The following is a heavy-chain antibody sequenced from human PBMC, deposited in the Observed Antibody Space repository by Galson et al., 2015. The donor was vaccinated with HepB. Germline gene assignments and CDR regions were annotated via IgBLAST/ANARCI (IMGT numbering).Heavy chain of an antibody. Sequence: QSGAEVKKPGESLKISCKGSGYSFTSYWIGWVRQMPGKGLEWMGIIYPGDSDTRYSPSFQGQVTISADKSISTAYLQWSSLKASDTAMYYCARPRCSGGSCPNWFDPWGQGTLVTVSS. CDR1: GYSFTSYW. CDR3: ARPRCSGGSCPNWFDP. V-gene: IGHV5-51*03. J-gene: IGHJ5*02. CDR2: IYPGDSDT. D-gene: IGHD2-15*01.